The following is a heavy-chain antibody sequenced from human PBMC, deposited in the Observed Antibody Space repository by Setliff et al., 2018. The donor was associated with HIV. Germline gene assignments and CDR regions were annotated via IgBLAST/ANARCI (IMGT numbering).Heavy chain of an antibody. Sequence: SETLSLTCTVSGGSISSGGYYWSWIRQHPGKGLEWIGYIYYSGSTYYDPSLKSRVAISVDTSKNQFSLRLSSVTAADTAVFYCARRGPGDQTWFDPWGQGILVTVSS. V-gene: IGHV4-31*03. CDR3: ARRGPGDQTWFDP. D-gene: IGHD7-27*01. CDR1: GGSISSGGYY. J-gene: IGHJ5*02. CDR2: IYYSGST.